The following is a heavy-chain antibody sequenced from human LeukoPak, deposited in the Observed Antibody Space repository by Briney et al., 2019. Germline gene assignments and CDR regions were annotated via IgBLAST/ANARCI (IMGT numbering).Heavy chain of an antibody. V-gene: IGHV5-51*01. CDR3: ARPRPRYCSSTSCSYFDY. Sequence: GESLKISCKGSGYSFTSYWNGWVRQMPGKGLEWMGIIYPGDSDTRYSPSFQGQVPISADKSISTAYQQWSSLKASDTAMYYCARPRPRYCSSTSCSYFDYWGQGTLVTVSS. J-gene: IGHJ4*02. D-gene: IGHD2-2*01. CDR1: GYSFTSYW. CDR2: IYPGDSDT.